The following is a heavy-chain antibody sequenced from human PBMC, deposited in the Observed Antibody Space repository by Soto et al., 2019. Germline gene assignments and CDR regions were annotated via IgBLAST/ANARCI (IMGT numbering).Heavy chain of an antibody. CDR1: GGTFSSYA. D-gene: IGHD5-12*01. CDR2: IIPIFGTA. V-gene: IGHV1-69*01. CDR3: ARAGFSGTYYYYYGMDV. Sequence: QMQLVQSGAEVKKPGSSVKVSCKASGGTFSSYAISWVRQAPGQGLEWMGGIIPIFGTANYAQEFQGRVTITADESTSTAYMELSSLRSEDTAMYYCARAGFSGTYYYYYGMDVWGQGTTVTVSS. J-gene: IGHJ6*02.